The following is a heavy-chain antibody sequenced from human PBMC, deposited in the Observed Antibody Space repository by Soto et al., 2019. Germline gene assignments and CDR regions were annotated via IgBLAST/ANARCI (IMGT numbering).Heavy chain of an antibody. CDR2: ISYDGSNK. CDR3: ASLGIAVAPMDY. CDR1: GVTFRSYA. Sequence: GGSQRLSCTASGVTFRSYAMHWVRQAPGKGLEWVAVISYDGSNKYYADSVKGRFTISRDNSKNTLYLQMNSLRAEDTAVYYCASLGIAVAPMDYWGQGTLVTVSS. J-gene: IGHJ4*02. V-gene: IGHV3-30-3*01. D-gene: IGHD6-19*01.